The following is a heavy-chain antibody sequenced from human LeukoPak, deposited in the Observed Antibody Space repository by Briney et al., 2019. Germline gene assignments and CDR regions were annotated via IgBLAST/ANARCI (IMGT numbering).Heavy chain of an antibody. J-gene: IGHJ4*02. CDR2: IYYSGST. CDR3: ARDLGYSYGYE. V-gene: IGHV4-59*01. CDR1: GGSISSYY. Sequence: PSETLSLTCTVSGGSISSYYWSWIRQPPGKGLEWIGYIYYSGSTNCNPSLKSRVTISVDTSKNQFSLKLSSVTAADTAVYYCARDLGYSYGYEWGQGTLVTVSS. D-gene: IGHD5-18*01.